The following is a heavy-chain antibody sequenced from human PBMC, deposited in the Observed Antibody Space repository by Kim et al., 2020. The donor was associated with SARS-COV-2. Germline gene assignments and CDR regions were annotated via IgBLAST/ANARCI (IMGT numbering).Heavy chain of an antibody. Sequence: ASVKVSCKASGYTFTSYYMHWVRQAPGQGLEWMGIINPSGGSTSYAQKFQGRVTMTRDTSTSTVYMELSSLRSEDTAVYYCARVRSRLGELSPFDYWGQGTLVTVSS. CDR1: GYTFTSYY. CDR3: ARVRSRLGELSPFDY. J-gene: IGHJ4*02. CDR2: INPSGGST. D-gene: IGHD3-16*02. V-gene: IGHV1-46*01.